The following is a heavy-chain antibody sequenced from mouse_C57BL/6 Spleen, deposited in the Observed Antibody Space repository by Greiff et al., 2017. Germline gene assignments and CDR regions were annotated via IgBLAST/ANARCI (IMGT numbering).Heavy chain of an antibody. CDR3: VRHYYYAAAWFAY. CDR1: GFSFNTYA. D-gene: IGHD1-1*02. CDR2: IRSKSNNYAT. J-gene: IGHJ3*01. V-gene: IGHV10-1*01. Sequence: VQLVESGGGLVQPKGSLKLSCAASGFSFNTYAMNWVRQAPGKGLEWVARIRSKSNNYATYYADSVKDRLTISRDDSESMLYLQMNNLKTEDTAIYYCVRHYYYAAAWFAYWGQGTLVTVSA.